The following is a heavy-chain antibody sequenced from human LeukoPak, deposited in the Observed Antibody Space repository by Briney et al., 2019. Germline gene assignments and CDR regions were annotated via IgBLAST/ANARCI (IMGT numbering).Heavy chain of an antibody. J-gene: IGHJ2*01. CDR2: IIPIFGTA. V-gene: IGHV1-69*13. CDR1: GGTFSSYA. Sequence: SVKVSCKASGGTFSSYAISWVRQAPGQGLKWMGGIIPIFGTANYAQKFQGRVTITADESTSTAYMELSSLRSEDTAVYYCARTGSYGGNADWYFDLWGRGTLVTVSS. CDR3: ARTGSYGGNADWYFDL. D-gene: IGHD4-23*01.